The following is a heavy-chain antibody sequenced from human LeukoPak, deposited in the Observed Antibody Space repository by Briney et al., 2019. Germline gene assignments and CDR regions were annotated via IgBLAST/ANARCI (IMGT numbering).Heavy chain of an antibody. J-gene: IGHJ4*02. CDR2: ISGSGGST. D-gene: IGHD4-17*01. CDR3: AKDRGGHDSADIRLH. V-gene: IGHV3-23*01. Sequence: GGSLRLSCAASGFTFISYAMSWVRQAPGKGLEWVSAISGSGGSTYYADSVKGRFTISRDNSKNTLYLQMNSLRAEDTAVYSCAKDRGGHDSADIRLHWGQGILVTVSS. CDR1: GFTFISYA.